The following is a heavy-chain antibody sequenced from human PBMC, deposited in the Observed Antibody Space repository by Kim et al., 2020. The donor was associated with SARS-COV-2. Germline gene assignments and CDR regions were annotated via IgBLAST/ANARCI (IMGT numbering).Heavy chain of an antibody. Sequence: SETLSLTCTVSGGSISSSSYYWGWIRQPPGKGLEWIGSIYYSGSTYYNPSLKSRVTISVDTSKNQFSLKLSSVTAADTAVYYCARLDCSSTSCYSYYYYGMDVWGQGTTVTVSS. J-gene: IGHJ6*02. D-gene: IGHD2-2*01. CDR3: ARLDCSSTSCYSYYYYGMDV. CDR1: GGSISSSSYY. CDR2: IYYSGST. V-gene: IGHV4-39*01.